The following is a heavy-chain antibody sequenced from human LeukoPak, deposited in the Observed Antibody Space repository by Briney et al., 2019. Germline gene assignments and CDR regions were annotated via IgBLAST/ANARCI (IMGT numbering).Heavy chain of an antibody. V-gene: IGHV3-30*18. Sequence: GGSLRLSCAASGFTFSNYAMSWVRQAPGKGLEWVAVISYDGSNKYYADSVKGRFTISRDNSKNTLYLQMNSLRAEDTAVYYCAKVPYYYDKHAFDIWGQGTMVTVSS. CDR1: GFTFSNYA. J-gene: IGHJ3*02. D-gene: IGHD3-22*01. CDR2: ISYDGSNK. CDR3: AKVPYYYDKHAFDI.